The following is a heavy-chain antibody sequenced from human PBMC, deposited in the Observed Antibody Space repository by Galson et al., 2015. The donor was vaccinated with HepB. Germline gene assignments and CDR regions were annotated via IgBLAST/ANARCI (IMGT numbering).Heavy chain of an antibody. Sequence: SVKVSCKASGYTFTGYYMHWVRQAPGQGLEWMGWINPNSGGTNYAQKFQGWVTMTRDTSISTAYMELSRLRSDDTAVYYCARDSGGGLLWFGEPLTYGMDVWGQGTTVTVSS. CDR1: GYTFTGYY. D-gene: IGHD3-10*01. CDR3: ARDSGGGLLWFGEPLTYGMDV. J-gene: IGHJ6*02. V-gene: IGHV1-2*04. CDR2: INPNSGGT.